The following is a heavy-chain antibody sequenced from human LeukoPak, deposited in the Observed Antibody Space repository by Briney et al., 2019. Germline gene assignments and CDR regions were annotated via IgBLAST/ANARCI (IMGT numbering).Heavy chain of an antibody. J-gene: IGHJ6*03. CDR1: GYTFTSYG. CDR2: ISAYNGNT. D-gene: IGHD6-13*01. V-gene: IGHV1-18*01. CDR3: ARVAAAGTDYYYYMDV. Sequence: ASVKVSCKASGYTFTSYGISWVRQAPGQGLEWMGWISAYNGNTNYAQKLQGRVTMTTDTSTSTAYMELRSLRSDDTAVYYCARVAAAGTDYYYYMDVWGKGTTVTDSS.